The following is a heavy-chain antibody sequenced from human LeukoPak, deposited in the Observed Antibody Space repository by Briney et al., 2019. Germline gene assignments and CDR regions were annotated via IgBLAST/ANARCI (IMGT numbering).Heavy chain of an antibody. CDR3: SMDVTYYYDSSGYYYRTIQWYIDL. V-gene: IGHV4-4*07. J-gene: IGHJ2*01. CDR2: IYTSGST. CDR1: GGSISSYY. D-gene: IGHD3-22*01. Sequence: PSETLSLTCTVSGGSISSYYWSWIRQPAGKGLEWIGRIYTSGSTNYNPSLKSRVTMSVDTSKNQFSLKLSSVTAADTAVYYCSMDVTYYYDSSGYYYRTIQWYIDLWGRGTLVTVSS.